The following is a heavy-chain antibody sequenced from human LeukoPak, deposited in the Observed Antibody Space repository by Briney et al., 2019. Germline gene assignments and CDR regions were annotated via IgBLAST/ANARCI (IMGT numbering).Heavy chain of an antibody. J-gene: IGHJ4*02. CDR3: ARGAILDY. CDR1: GGSFSGYY. Sequence: SETLSLTCAVYGGSFSGYYWSWIRQPPGKGLEWIGEINHSGSTNYNPSLKSRVTISVDTSKNQFSLKLSSVTAADTAVYYCARGAILDYWGQGTLVTVSS. CDR2: INHSGST. V-gene: IGHV4-34*01.